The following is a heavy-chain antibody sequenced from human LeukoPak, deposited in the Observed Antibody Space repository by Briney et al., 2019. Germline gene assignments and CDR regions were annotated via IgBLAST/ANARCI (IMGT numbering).Heavy chain of an antibody. Sequence: GGTLRLSCAASGITFSSYGMSWVRQAPGKGLEWIAFISVSSSRIYYADSVQGRFIVSRDNAKNSLYLQMNSLRAEDTAVYYCARSGYYDSSGYYPFDYWGQGTLVTVSS. V-gene: IGHV3-21*01. CDR1: GITFSSYG. J-gene: IGHJ4*02. CDR3: ARSGYYDSSGYYPFDY. D-gene: IGHD3-22*01. CDR2: ISVSSSRI.